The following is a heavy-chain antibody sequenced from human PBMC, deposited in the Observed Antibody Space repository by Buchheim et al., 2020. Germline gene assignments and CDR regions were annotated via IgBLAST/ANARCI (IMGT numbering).Heavy chain of an antibody. D-gene: IGHD3-10*01. CDR3: ARDRGYYYYGMDV. V-gene: IGHV3-30-3*01. Sequence: QVQLVESGGGVVQPGRSLRLSCAASGFTFSTYVMHWVRQAPGKGLEWVAVISYDGSNKYYADSVKGRFTISRDNSKNKLYLQMNSLRAEDTAVYYCARDRGYYYYGMDVWGQGTT. CDR1: GFTFSTYV. J-gene: IGHJ6*02. CDR2: ISYDGSNK.